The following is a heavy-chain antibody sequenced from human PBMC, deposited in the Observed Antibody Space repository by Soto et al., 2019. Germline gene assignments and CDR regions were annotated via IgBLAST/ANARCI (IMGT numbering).Heavy chain of an antibody. J-gene: IGHJ6*03. Sequence: ASVKVSCKASGYTFTSYDINWVRQATGQGLEWMGWMNPNSGNTGYAQKFQGRVTMTRNTSISTAYMELSSLRSEDTAVYYCARGPPKYSSSFYYYYYMDVWGKGTTVTVSS. CDR1: GYTFTSYD. D-gene: IGHD6-6*01. V-gene: IGHV1-8*01. CDR2: MNPNSGNT. CDR3: ARGPPKYSSSFYYYYYMDV.